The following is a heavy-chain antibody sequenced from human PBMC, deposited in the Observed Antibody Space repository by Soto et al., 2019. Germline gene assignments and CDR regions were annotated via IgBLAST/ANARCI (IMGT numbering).Heavy chain of an antibody. D-gene: IGHD3-22*01. CDR3: ARAPNSSGYRSNPFDY. CDR2: IIPIFGTA. CDR1: GGTFSSYA. Sequence: GASVKVSCKASGGTFSSYAISWVRQAPGQGLEWMGGIIPIFGTANYAQKFQGRVTITADESTSTAYMELSSLRSEDTAVYYCARAPNSSGYRSNPFDYWGQGTMVTVYS. V-gene: IGHV1-69*13. J-gene: IGHJ4*02.